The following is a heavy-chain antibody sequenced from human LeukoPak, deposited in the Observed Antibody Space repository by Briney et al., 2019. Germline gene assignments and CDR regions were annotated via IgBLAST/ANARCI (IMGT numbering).Heavy chain of an antibody. CDR1: GFTFSDYY. CDR2: ISSSGSTI. Sequence: PGGSLRLSCAASGFTFSDYYMSWIRQAPGKGLEWVSYISSSGSTIYYADSVKGRFTISRDNAKNSLYLQMNSLRAEDTAVYYCKKDRPVLRYFDWLFPGGYFDYWGQGTLVTVSS. CDR3: KKDRPVLRYFDWLFPGGYFDY. V-gene: IGHV3-11*04. J-gene: IGHJ4*02. D-gene: IGHD3-9*01.